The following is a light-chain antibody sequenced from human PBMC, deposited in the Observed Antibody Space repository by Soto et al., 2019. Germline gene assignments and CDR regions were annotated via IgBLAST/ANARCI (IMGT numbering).Light chain of an antibody. Sequence: QSALTQPASVSGSPGQWITISCTGTSSDVGSYNLVSWYQQHPGKAPKLMIYEGSKRPSGVSNRFSGSKSGNTASLTISGLQAEDEADYYCCSYAGSSTLGVFGGGTKLTVL. CDR1: SSDVGSYNL. CDR3: CSYAGSSTLGV. J-gene: IGLJ2*01. CDR2: EGS. V-gene: IGLV2-23*01.